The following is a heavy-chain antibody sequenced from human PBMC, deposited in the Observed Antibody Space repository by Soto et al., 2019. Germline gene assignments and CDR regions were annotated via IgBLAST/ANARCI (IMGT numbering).Heavy chain of an antibody. CDR3: VRDRLGGIATPPDLFAI. CDR2: ISSSSSYT. Sequence: CLGVTPRASGCTFRDDDMSWIRQAPGKGLEWVSYISSSSSYTNYADSVKGRFTISRDNAKNSLYLQMNSLRAEDTAVYYCVRDRLGGIATPPDLFAIPGQRTIVTVSS. CDR1: GCTFRDDD. J-gene: IGHJ3*02. D-gene: IGHD1-26*01. V-gene: IGHV3-11*06.